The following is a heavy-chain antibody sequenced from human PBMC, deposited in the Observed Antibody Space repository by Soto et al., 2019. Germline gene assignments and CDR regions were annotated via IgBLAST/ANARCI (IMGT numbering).Heavy chain of an antibody. CDR1: GGSISSGGYY. J-gene: IGHJ3*02. CDR2: IYYSGST. CDR3: ARALGYCTKGVCSARYAFDI. V-gene: IGHV4-31*03. D-gene: IGHD2-8*01. Sequence: QVQLQESGPGLVKPSQTLSLTCTVSGGSISSGGYYWSWIRQHPGKGLEWIGYIYYSGSTYYNPSHKRRVTISVDTSKNQFSLKLSSVTAADTAVYYCARALGYCTKGVCSARYAFDIWGQGTMVTVSS.